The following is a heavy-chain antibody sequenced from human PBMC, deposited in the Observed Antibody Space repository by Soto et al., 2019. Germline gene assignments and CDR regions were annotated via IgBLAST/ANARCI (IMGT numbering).Heavy chain of an antibody. V-gene: IGHV1-2*02. CDR1: GYTFTGYY. CDR2: INPNSGGT. D-gene: IGHD2-21*02. Sequence: QVQLVQSGAEVKNPGASVKVSCKASGYTFTGYYIHFVRQAPGQGLEWMGWINPNSGGTKYAKNFQGRVTLTRDTSISKVYMELSRLRSDDTAVYYCARQLAYCGGDCYTEPLDYWGQGTLVTVSS. J-gene: IGHJ4*02. CDR3: ARQLAYCGGDCYTEPLDY.